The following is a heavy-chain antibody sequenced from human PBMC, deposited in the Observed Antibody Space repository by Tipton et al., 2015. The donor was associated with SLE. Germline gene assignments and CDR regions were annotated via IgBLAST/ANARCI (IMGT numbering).Heavy chain of an antibody. CDR1: GGSFSGYY. D-gene: IGHD6-19*01. J-gene: IGHJ4*02. CDR3: ATSHERHSSGCTFDY. V-gene: IGHV4-34*01. CDR2: INHRGST. Sequence: TLSLTCAVYGGSFSGYYWSWIRQPPGKGLEWIGEINHRGSTNYNPSLKSRVSISGDTSKNQFSLKLSSVTAADTAVYYCATSHERHSSGCTFDYWGQGTLVTVSS.